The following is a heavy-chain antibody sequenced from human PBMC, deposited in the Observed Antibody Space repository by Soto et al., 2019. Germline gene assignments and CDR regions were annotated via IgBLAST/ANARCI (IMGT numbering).Heavy chain of an antibody. V-gene: IGHV1-8*01. J-gene: IGHJ5*02. D-gene: IGHD2-15*01. CDR2: MNPNSGNT. CDR3: ARGRGYCSGGSCHNWFDP. Sequence: VASVKVSCKASGYTFTSYDISWVRQATGQGLEWMGWMNPNSGNTGYAQKFQGRVTMTRNTSISTAYMELSSLRSEDTAVYYCARGRGYCSGGSCHNWFDPWGQGTLVTVSS. CDR1: GYTFTSYD.